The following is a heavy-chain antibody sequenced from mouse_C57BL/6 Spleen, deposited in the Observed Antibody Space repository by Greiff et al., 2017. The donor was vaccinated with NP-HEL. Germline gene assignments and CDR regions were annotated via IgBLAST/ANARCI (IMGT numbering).Heavy chain of an antibody. D-gene: IGHD2-1*01. CDR3: ARNNYGNYGYFDV. CDR1: GYTFTDYN. CDR2: INPNNGGT. J-gene: IGHJ1*03. Sequence: VQLQQSGPELVKPGASVKMSCKASGYTFTDYNMHWVKQSHGKSLEWIGYINPNNGGTSYNQKFKGKATLTVNKSSSTAYMELRSLTSEDSAVYYCARNNYGNYGYFDVWGTGTTVTVSS. V-gene: IGHV1-22*01.